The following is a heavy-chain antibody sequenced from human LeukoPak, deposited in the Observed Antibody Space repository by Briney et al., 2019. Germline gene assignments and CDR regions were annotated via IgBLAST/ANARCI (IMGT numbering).Heavy chain of an antibody. J-gene: IGHJ5*02. CDR3: ARLNYDFWSGYYNYNWFDP. CDR1: GYSFTNYD. D-gene: IGHD3-3*01. Sequence: GASVKVSCKASGYSFTNYDINWVRQATGQGLEWMGWMNPNSGNTGYAQKFQGRVTITRNTSISTAYMELSSLRSEDTAVYYCARLNYDFWSGYYNYNWFDPWGQGTLVTVSS. V-gene: IGHV1-8*03. CDR2: MNPNSGNT.